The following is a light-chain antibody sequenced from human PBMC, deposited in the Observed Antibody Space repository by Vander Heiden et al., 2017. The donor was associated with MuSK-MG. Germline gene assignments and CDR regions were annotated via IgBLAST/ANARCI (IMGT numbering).Light chain of an antibody. V-gene: IGLV3-1*01. CDR1: KLGDQY. Sequence: SYALTQPPSVSVSPGQTATITCSGHKLGDQYASWFHQKAGQSPILLLFKNNKGTQGIPGRFSGSNSGNSATLTISGTQAADEAVYDCQAGDDSHVVFGGGTKLTVL. J-gene: IGLJ2*01. CDR3: QAGDDSHVV. CDR2: KNN.